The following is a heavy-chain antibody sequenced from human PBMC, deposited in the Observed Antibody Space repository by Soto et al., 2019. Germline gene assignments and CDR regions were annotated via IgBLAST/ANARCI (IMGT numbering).Heavy chain of an antibody. D-gene: IGHD3-16*01. CDR3: ASGVVGGVIVH. Sequence: EVQLVESGGGLVQPGGSLRLSCAASGFAFRSYWMHWVGQVPGKGLVWVSRINNDETTTNYADSVKGRFTISRDNAENTLYPQMNSLRVEDTAVYYCASGVVGGVIVHWGQGTLVTVSS. J-gene: IGHJ5*02. CDR1: GFAFRSYW. CDR2: INNDETTT. V-gene: IGHV3-74*01.